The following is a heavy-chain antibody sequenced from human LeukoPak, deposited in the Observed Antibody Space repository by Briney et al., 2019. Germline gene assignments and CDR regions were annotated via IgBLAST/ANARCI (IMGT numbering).Heavy chain of an antibody. D-gene: IGHD2-2*01. V-gene: IGHV4-4*07. CDR2: IYASGNT. CDR1: GGSFNNYY. J-gene: IGHJ5*02. Sequence: KPSETLSLTCTVSGGSFNNYYWSWIRQPAGEGLEWIGRIYASGNTNYNPSLKSRVTISVDTSKNQFSLKLSSVTAADTAVYYCARAWDCSSTSCRNWFDPWGQGTLVTVSS. CDR3: ARAWDCSSTSCRNWFDP.